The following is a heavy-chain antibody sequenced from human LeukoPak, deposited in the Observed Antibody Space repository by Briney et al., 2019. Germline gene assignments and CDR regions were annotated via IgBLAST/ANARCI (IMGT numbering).Heavy chain of an antibody. Sequence: GGSLRLSCAASGFAFSSYAMHLVRQAPGKGLEWVALISNDGRNKYHADSVKGRFTISRDNSKNTVYLQMNSLRAEDTAVYYCARDPVSVGLRINSDYWGQGTLVTVSS. V-gene: IGHV3-30*04. CDR1: GFAFSSYA. CDR2: ISNDGRNK. J-gene: IGHJ4*02. CDR3: ARDPVSVGLRINSDY. D-gene: IGHD3-3*01.